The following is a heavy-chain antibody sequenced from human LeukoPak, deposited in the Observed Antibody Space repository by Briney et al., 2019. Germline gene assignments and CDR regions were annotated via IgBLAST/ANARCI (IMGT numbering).Heavy chain of an antibody. V-gene: IGHV1-69*13. D-gene: IGHD3-22*01. Sequence: SVKVSCKASGFTFINFAISWVRQAPGQGLEWMGGIIPIFGTANYAQKFQGRVTITADESTSTAYMELSSLRSEDTAVYYCARGYYDSSGYAYYYYYYMDVWGKGTTVTISS. CDR2: IIPIFGTA. CDR1: GFTFINFA. CDR3: ARGYYDSSGYAYYYYYYMDV. J-gene: IGHJ6*03.